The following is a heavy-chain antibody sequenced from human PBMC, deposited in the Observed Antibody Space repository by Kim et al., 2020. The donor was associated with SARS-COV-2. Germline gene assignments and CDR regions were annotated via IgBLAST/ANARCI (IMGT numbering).Heavy chain of an antibody. V-gene: IGHV1-46*01. CDR3: ASAKYSGSDSPFDF. J-gene: IGHJ4*02. Sequence: AQKFQGRVTMTRDTSTSTVYMGLSSLRSEDTAMYYCASAKYSGSDSPFDFWGQGTLVTVSS. D-gene: IGHD1-26*01.